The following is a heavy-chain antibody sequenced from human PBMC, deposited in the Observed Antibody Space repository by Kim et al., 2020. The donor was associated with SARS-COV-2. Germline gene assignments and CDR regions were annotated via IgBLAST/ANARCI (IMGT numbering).Heavy chain of an antibody. J-gene: IGHJ6*02. CDR2: IYYSGST. CDR1: GGSISSYY. Sequence: SETLSLTCTVSGGSISSYYWSWIRQPPGKGLEWIGYIYYSGSTNYNPSLKSRVTIPVDTSKNQFSLKLNSVTAAHTAVYYCARRNGSGSSPGYYYGMDVWGQGTTVTVSS. CDR3: ARRNGSGSSPGYYYGMDV. D-gene: IGHD3-10*01. V-gene: IGHV4-59*13.